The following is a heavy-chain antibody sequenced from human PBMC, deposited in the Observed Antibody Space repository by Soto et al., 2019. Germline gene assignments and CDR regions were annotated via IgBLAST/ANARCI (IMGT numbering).Heavy chain of an antibody. V-gene: IGHV3-30*03. CDR3: TIVRVADSALDH. CDR1: VFIFSNNG. J-gene: IGHJ4*02. D-gene: IGHD3-10*02. CDR2: MSYDGSDT. Sequence: RWSLRLSCLGSVFIFSNNGMHWFRQTPGKGLEWVAFMSYDGSDTFYADSVKGRFTISRDNSKNTLLLHMSNLRAEDTAMYYCTIVRVADSALDHWGQGTLVTVSS.